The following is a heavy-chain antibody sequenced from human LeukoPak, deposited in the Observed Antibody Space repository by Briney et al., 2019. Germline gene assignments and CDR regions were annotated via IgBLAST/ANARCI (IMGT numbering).Heavy chain of an antibody. V-gene: IGHV4-39*07. CDR3: ARARRDGYTTRYYYYYMDV. CDR1: GGSIRSSSYY. D-gene: IGHD5-24*01. J-gene: IGHJ6*03. Sequence: PSETLSLTCTVSGGSIRSSSYYWGWIRQPPGKGLEWIGCIYYTGSTYYNPSLKSRVTISVDTSKNQFSLKLSSVTAADTAVYYCARARRDGYTTRYYYYYMDVWGKGTTVTVSS. CDR2: IYYTGST.